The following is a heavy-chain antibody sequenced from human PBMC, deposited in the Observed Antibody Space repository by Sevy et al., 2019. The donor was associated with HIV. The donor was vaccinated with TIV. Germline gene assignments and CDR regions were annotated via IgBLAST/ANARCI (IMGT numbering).Heavy chain of an antibody. J-gene: IGHJ4*02. CDR2: LSFGCGEI. Sequence: GGSLRLSCAASGFTFSKYSMSWVRQPPGKGLEWVSTLSFGCGEINYADSVKGRFTISRDNSKSSVYLQMNNLRPEDTDVYYCAREGCTKPHDYWGQGPLVTVSS. V-gene: IGHV3-23*01. CDR3: AREGCTKPHDY. D-gene: IGHD2-8*01. CDR1: GFTFSKYS.